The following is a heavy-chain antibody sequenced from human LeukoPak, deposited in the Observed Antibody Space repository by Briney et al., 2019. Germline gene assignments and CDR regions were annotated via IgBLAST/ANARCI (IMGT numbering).Heavy chain of an antibody. CDR3: ARSMDDYRAGCFDP. V-gene: IGHV4-59*08. D-gene: IGHD4-17*01. J-gene: IGHJ2*01. CDR1: GGFISSYY. Sequence: SETLSLTCTVSGGFISSYYWSWIRQSPGKRLEWIGYIDYSESTNYNPSLKGRVTISVDTSKNQFSMMLSSVTAADTAVYYCARSMDDYRAGCFDPWGRGTLVTVSS. CDR2: IDYSEST.